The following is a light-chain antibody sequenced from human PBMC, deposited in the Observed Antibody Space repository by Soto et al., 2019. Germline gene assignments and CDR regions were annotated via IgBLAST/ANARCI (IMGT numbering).Light chain of an antibody. J-gene: IGKJ1*01. CDR1: QSVSNNY. CDR3: QQYGSSGT. V-gene: IGKV3-20*01. Sequence: IVWTQAPASLSFSPGERATLSFRASQSVSNNYLAWYQQKPGQAPRLLIYGASNRATGIPDRFSGSGSGTDFTLTISRLEPEDFAVYYCQQYGSSGTFGQGTKVDIK. CDR2: GAS.